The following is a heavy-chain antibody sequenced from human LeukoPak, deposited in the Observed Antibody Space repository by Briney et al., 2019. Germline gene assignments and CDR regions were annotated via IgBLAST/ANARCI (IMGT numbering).Heavy chain of an antibody. D-gene: IGHD3-3*01. Sequence: ASVKVSCKASGYTFTGYYMHWVRQAPGQGLEWMGWINPNSGGTNYAQKFQGRVTMTRDTSISTAYMELNRLRSDDTAVYYCARGITIFGVVSLSWFDPWGQGTLVTVSS. V-gene: IGHV1-2*02. J-gene: IGHJ5*02. CDR3: ARGITIFGVVSLSWFDP. CDR2: INPNSGGT. CDR1: GYTFTGYY.